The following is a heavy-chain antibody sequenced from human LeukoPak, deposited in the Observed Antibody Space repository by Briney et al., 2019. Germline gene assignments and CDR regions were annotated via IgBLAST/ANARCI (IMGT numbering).Heavy chain of an antibody. CDR2: IYYSGST. CDR3: ARGATVTTHDYYYYYGMDV. Sequence: PSETLSLTCTVSGGSISSSSYYWGWIRQPPGKGLEWIGSIYYSGSTYYNPSLKSRVTISVDTSKNQFSLKLSSVTAADTAVYYCARGATVTTHDYYYYYGMDVWGQGTTVTVSS. V-gene: IGHV4-39*07. CDR1: GGSISSSSYY. D-gene: IGHD4-4*01. J-gene: IGHJ6*02.